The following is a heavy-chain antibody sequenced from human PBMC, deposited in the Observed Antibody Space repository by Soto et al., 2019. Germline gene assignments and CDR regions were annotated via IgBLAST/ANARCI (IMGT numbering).Heavy chain of an antibody. V-gene: IGHV3-66*01. D-gene: IGHD2-21*02. Sequence: PGGSLRLSCAASGFTVSTNYVSWVRQAPGKGLEWVSVISSGGSTYTADSVKGRFTISRDISRNTVYLQMNSLRVDDTAVYYCARAINCGGDCYYDYWGQGALVTVSS. CDR1: GFTVSTNY. CDR2: ISSGGST. CDR3: ARAINCGGDCYYDY. J-gene: IGHJ4*02.